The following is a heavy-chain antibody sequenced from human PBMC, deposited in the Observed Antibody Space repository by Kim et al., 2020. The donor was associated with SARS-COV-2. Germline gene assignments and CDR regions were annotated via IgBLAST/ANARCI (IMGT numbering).Heavy chain of an antibody. CDR1: GYSFSNYW. Sequence: GESLKISCKGSGYSFSNYWIGWVRQMPGKGLEWMVIIYPADSDTRYSPSFQGQVTISVDKSISTAYVQWSSLKASDTAMYYCARLVTYTSGSYAPFWGQGTLVTVSS. D-gene: IGHD3-10*01. CDR3: ARLVTYTSGSYAPF. V-gene: IGHV5-51*01. J-gene: IGHJ4*02. CDR2: IYPADSDT.